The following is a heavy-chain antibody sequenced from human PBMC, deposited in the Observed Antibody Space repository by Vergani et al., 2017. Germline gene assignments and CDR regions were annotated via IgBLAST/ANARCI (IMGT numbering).Heavy chain of an antibody. CDR2: IKQDGSEK. V-gene: IGHV3-7*01. CDR1: GFTFSSYW. CDR3: ARGGGGEYCYYGMDV. D-gene: IGHD2-15*01. J-gene: IGHJ6*02. Sequence: EVQLVESGGGLVQPGGSLRLSCAASGFTFSSYWMSWVRQAPGKGLEWVANIKQDGSEKYYVDSVKGRFTISRDNAKNSLYLQMNSLRAEDTAVYYCARGGGGEYCYYGMDVWGQGTTVTVSS.